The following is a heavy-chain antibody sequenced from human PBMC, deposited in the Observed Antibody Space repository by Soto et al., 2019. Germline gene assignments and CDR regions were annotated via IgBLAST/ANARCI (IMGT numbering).Heavy chain of an antibody. CDR1: GGSFSGYY. CDR3: ARDKITGLFDY. V-gene: IGHV4-34*01. Sequence: PSETLSLTCAVYGGSFSGYYWTWIRQLPGTGLGWIGEINHSGSTNYNPSLKSRVTISVDTSKNQFSLKLTSVTAADTAVYDCARDKITGLFDYWGQGTLVTVSS. J-gene: IGHJ4*02. CDR2: INHSGST. D-gene: IGHD2-8*02.